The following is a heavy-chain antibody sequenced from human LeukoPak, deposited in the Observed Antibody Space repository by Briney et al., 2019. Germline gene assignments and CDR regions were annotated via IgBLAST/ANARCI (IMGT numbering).Heavy chain of an antibody. Sequence: GESLKISCQDSGYSFTNYWIAWVRQMPGRGLEWMGIIYPRDSDIRYRLSFRGQVTFSADKSINPAYLQWSSLKASDTAMYFCARHERGIQLWSYESWGQGTLVTVSS. CDR3: ARHERGIQLWSYES. D-gene: IGHD5-18*01. CDR1: GYSFTNYW. CDR2: IYPRDSDI. V-gene: IGHV5-51*01. J-gene: IGHJ4*02.